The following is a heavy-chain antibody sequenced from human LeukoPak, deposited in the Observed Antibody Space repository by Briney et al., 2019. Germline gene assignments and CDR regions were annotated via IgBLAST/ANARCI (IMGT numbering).Heavy chain of an antibody. CDR3: ARDLGQWLILSLFGY. V-gene: IGHV3-30-3*01. J-gene: IGHJ4*02. CDR1: GFTYSSYE. D-gene: IGHD6-19*01. Sequence: GGSLRLSCAACGFTYSSYEMHGVGQARGKGLEGVAVISYDGSNKSYSDSVKVPFTISRDNYKITLYLQMNSLRAEDTDVYYCARDLGQWLILSLFGYWGQGTLVTVSS. CDR2: ISYDGSNK.